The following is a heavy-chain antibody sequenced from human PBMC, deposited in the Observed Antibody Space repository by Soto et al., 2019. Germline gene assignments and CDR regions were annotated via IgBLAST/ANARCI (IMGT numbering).Heavy chain of an antibody. CDR1: GVTFSSYA. CDR3: AKAAIVLMVYAIAFDI. J-gene: IGHJ3*02. CDR2: ISGSGGST. D-gene: IGHD2-8*01. V-gene: IGHV3-23*01. Sequence: EVQLLESGGGWVQPGGSLRLSCAASGVTFSSYAMSWVRQAPGKGLEWVSAISGSGGSTYYADSVKGRFTISRDNSKNTLYLQMNSLRAEDTAVYYCAKAAIVLMVYAIAFDIWGQGTMVTVSS.